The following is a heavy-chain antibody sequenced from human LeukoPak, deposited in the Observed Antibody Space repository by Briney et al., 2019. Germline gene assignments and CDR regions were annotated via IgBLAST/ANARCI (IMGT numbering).Heavy chain of an antibody. D-gene: IGHD6-13*01. Sequence: GESLKISFKGSGXSFTNNCILWVRQMPGKGLEWMGIIYPGDSDTRYSPSFQGQVTISADKSISTAYLQWSSLRASDTAMYYCARIIAPAGTHTDYWGQGTLVTVSS. CDR3: ARIIAPAGTHTDY. CDR1: GXSFTNNC. J-gene: IGHJ4*02. V-gene: IGHV5-51*01. CDR2: IYPGDSDT.